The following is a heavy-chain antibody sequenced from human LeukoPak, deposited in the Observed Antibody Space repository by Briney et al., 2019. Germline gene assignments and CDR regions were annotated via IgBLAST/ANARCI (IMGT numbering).Heavy chain of an antibody. CDR1: GFTFSSYG. D-gene: IGHD2-2*01. CDR2: IWYDGSNK. CDR3: ARDTCSSTSCRNYYGMDV. J-gene: IGHJ6*02. V-gene: IGHV3-33*01. Sequence: GGSLRLSCAASGFTFSSYGMHWVRQAPGKGLEWVAVIWYDGSNKYYADSVKGRFTISRDNSKNTLYLQMNSLRAEDTAVYYCARDTCSSTSCRNYYGMDVWGQGNPGHRLL.